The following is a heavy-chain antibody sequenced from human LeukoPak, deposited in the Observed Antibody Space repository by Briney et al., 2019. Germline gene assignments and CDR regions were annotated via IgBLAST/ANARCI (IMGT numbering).Heavy chain of an antibody. D-gene: IGHD5-12*01. CDR2: INPNSGGT. CDR1: GYTFTGYY. J-gene: IGHJ4*02. Sequence: ASVKVSCKASGYTFTGYYMHWVRQAPGQGLEWMGWINPNSGGTNYAQKFQGSVTMTRDTSISTAYMELSRLRSDDTAVYYCATNTPYSGYDYGYWGQGTLVTVSS. V-gene: IGHV1-2*02. CDR3: ATNTPYSGYDYGY.